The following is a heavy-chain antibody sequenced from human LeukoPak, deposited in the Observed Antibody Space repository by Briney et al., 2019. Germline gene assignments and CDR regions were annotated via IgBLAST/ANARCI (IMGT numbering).Heavy chain of an antibody. CDR3: ARVGRASGSLGYGMDV. V-gene: IGHV1-2*02. CDR2: INPNSGGT. D-gene: IGHD3-10*01. Sequence: ASVKVSCKASGYTFTGYYMHWVRQAPGQGLEWMGWINPNSGGTNYAQKFQDRVTMTTDTSTRTAYMELRSLKFDDTAVYYCARVGRASGSLGYGMDVWGLGTTVTVSS. CDR1: GYTFTGYY. J-gene: IGHJ6*02.